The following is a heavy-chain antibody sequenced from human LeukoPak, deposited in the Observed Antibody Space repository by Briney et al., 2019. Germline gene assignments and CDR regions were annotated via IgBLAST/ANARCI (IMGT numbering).Heavy chain of an antibody. J-gene: IGHJ4*02. V-gene: IGHV1-24*01. Sequence: ASVKVSCKVSGYTLTELSMHWVRQAPGKGLEWMGGFDPEDGETIYAQKFQGRVTMTEDTSTDTAYMELSSLGSEDTAVYYCATALNYYDSSGYQIDYWGQGTLVTVSS. CDR3: ATALNYYDSSGYQIDY. CDR2: FDPEDGET. D-gene: IGHD3-22*01. CDR1: GYTLTELS.